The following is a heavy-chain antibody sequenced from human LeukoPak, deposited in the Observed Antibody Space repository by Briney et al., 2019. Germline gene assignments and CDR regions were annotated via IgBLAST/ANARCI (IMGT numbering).Heavy chain of an antibody. CDR3: ARGQWLLYYFDY. V-gene: IGHV3-21*04. CDR1: GFSFSSYT. J-gene: IGHJ4*02. D-gene: IGHD6-19*01. Sequence: PGGSLRLSCAVSGFSFSSYTMNWVRQAPGKGLEWVSSISSSSSYIYYADSVKGRFTISRDNAKNSLYLQMNSLRAEDTALYYSARGQWLLYYFDYWGQGTLVTVSS. CDR2: ISSSSSYI.